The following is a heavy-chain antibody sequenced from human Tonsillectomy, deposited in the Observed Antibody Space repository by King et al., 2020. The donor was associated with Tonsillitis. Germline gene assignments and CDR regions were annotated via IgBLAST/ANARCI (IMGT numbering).Heavy chain of an antibody. D-gene: IGHD4-17*01. CDR1: GYTFSGYY. V-gene: IGHV1-2*02. Sequence: QLVQSGAEVKKPGASVKVSFKASGYTFSGYYMHWVRQAPGQGLDWMGWINPNSGGTNYAQKFQGRVTRTRDTSISTAYMELSRLTSDDTAVYYCARGAGDYRSYFDYWGQGTLVTVSS. CDR2: INPNSGGT. CDR3: ARGAGDYRSYFDY. J-gene: IGHJ4*02.